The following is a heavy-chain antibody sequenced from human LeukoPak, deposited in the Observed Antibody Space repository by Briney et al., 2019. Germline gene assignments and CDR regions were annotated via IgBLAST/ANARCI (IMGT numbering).Heavy chain of an antibody. Sequence: SQTLSLTCTVSGGSISSGSYYWSWIRQPAGKGLEWIGRIYTSGSTNYNPSLKSRVTISVDRSKNQFSLKLSSVTAADTAVYYCARAQYDYGSGSYYYYYYMDVWGKGTTVTVSS. CDR2: IYTSGST. CDR3: ARAQYDYGSGSYYYYYYMDV. D-gene: IGHD3-10*01. CDR1: GGSISSGSYY. V-gene: IGHV4-61*02. J-gene: IGHJ6*03.